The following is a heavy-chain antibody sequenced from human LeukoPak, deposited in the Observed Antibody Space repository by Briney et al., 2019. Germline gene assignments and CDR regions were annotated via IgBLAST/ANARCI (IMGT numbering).Heavy chain of an antibody. D-gene: IGHD6-19*01. J-gene: IGHJ4*02. CDR1: GYTFTSYA. CDR3: ARVGVYSSGWFGY. Sequence: ASVKVSCKASGYTFTSYAMHWVRQAPGQRLEWMGWINAGNGNTKYSQKFQGRVTITRDTSASTAYMEPSSLRSEDTAVYYCARVGVYSSGWFGYWGQGTLVTVSS. CDR2: INAGNGNT. V-gene: IGHV1-3*01.